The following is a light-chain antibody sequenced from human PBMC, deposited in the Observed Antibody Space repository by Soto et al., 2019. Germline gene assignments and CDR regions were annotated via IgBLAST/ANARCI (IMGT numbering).Light chain of an antibody. CDR3: QKSNNI. CDR1: QTISSW. CDR2: KAS. J-gene: IGKJ4*01. Sequence: DIQMTQSPSTLSASVGDRVTITCRASQTISSWVAWYQQKPGKAPKLLIYKASSLKSGVPSRFSGSGSGTQFTLTISSLQPDDFATYYCQKSNNIFGGGTKVEIK. V-gene: IGKV1-5*03.